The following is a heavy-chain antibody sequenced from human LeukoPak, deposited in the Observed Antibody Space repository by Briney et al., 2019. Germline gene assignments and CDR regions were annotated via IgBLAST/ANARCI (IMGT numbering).Heavy chain of an antibody. Sequence: GGSLRLSCAASGFTFSSEWMSWVRQAPGKGLEWVGNIQPDGSEQYPVDSVKGRFTISRDNARNTLFLQMNSLRVEDTAVYYCASQSYARFDPWGQGTLVTVSS. V-gene: IGHV3-7*01. D-gene: IGHD3-16*01. CDR2: IQPDGSEQ. J-gene: IGHJ5*02. CDR3: ASQSYARFDP. CDR1: GFTFSSEW.